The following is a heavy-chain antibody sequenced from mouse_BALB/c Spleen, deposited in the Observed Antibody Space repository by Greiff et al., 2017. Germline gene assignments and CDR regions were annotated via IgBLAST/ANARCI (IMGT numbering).Heavy chain of an antibody. D-gene: IGHD2-14*01. V-gene: IGHV3-8*02. CDR1: GDSITSGY. Sequence: EVKLQESGPSLVKPSQTLSLTCSVTGDSITSGYWNWIRKFPGNKLEYMGYISYSGSTYYNPSLKSRISITRDTSKNQYYLQLNSVTTEDTATYYCARSDRYDGTSWFAYWGQGTLVTVSA. CDR3: ARSDRYDGTSWFAY. J-gene: IGHJ3*01. CDR2: ISYSGST.